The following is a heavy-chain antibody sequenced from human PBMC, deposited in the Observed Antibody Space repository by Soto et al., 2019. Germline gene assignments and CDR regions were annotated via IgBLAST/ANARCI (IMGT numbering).Heavy chain of an antibody. Sequence: SETLSLTCTVSGGSISSSSYYWGWIRQPPGKGLEWIGSIYYSGSTYYNPSLKSRVTISVDTSKNQFSLKLSSVTAADTAVYYCVRMGGRIGPFRFDPWGQGTLVTVYS. V-gene: IGHV4-39*01. J-gene: IGHJ5*02. D-gene: IGHD3-16*01. CDR3: VRMGGRIGPFRFDP. CDR1: GGSISSSSYY. CDR2: IYYSGST.